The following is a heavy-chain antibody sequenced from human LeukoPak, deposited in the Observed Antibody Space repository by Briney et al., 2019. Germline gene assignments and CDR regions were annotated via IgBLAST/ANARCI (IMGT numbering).Heavy chain of an antibody. CDR1: GLTVSSSY. J-gene: IGHJ4*02. V-gene: IGHV4-34*01. D-gene: IGHD3-22*01. CDR3: ARAAYYYDSSGYYPDY. Sequence: LRLSCAASGLTVSSSYMSWIRQPPGKGLEWIGEINHSGSTNYNPSLKSRVTISVDTSKNQFSLKLSSVTAADTAVYYCARAAYYYDSSGYYPDYWGQGTLVTVSS. CDR2: INHSGST.